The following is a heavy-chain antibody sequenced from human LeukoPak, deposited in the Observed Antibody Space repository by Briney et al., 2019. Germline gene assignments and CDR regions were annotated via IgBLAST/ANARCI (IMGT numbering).Heavy chain of an antibody. V-gene: IGHV1-69*13. Sequence: SVKVSCKASGGTFISYAISWVRQAPGQGLEWMGGIILIFGTANYAQKFQGRVTITADESTSTAYMELSSLRSEDTAVYYCASPSYYYDSSGYYYFDYWGQGTLVTVSS. J-gene: IGHJ4*02. CDR3: ASPSYYYDSSGYYYFDY. D-gene: IGHD3-22*01. CDR1: GGTFISYA. CDR2: IILIFGTA.